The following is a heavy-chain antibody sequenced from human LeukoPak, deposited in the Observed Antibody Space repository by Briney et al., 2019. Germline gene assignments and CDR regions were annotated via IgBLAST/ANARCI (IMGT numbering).Heavy chain of an antibody. CDR3: ARHSQYSYGLHYFFDF. J-gene: IGHJ4*02. Sequence: SETLSLTYTVSGGSVSSSSYYWGWIRQPPGKGLEWIGSIYYSGTTYYNPSLKSRVTISVDTSKNQFSLKLRSVTAADTAVYYCARHSQYSYGLHYFFDFWGQGTLVTVSS. D-gene: IGHD5-18*01. V-gene: IGHV4-39*01. CDR1: GGSVSSSSYY. CDR2: IYYSGTT.